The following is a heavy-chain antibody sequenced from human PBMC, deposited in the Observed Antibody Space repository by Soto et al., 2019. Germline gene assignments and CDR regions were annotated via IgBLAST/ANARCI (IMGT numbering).Heavy chain of an antibody. J-gene: IGHJ3*02. Sequence: PGGSLRLSCAASGFTVSSNYMSWVRQAPGKGLEWVSVIYSGGSTYYADSVKGRFTISRDNSKNTLYLQMNSLRAEDTAVYCCARGSWNEYDFDIWGQGTMVTVSS. CDR2: IYSGGST. V-gene: IGHV3-53*01. D-gene: IGHD1-1*01. CDR1: GFTVSSNY. CDR3: ARGSWNEYDFDI.